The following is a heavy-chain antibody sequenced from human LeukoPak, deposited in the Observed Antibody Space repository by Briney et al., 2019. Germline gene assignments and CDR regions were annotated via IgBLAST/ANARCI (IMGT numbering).Heavy chain of an antibody. Sequence: SETLSLTCSVSGGSISSSSYYWGWIRQPPGKGLEWIGSIYYSGSTYYNPSLKSRVTISVDTSKNQFSLKLSSVTAADTAVYYCARTRPPRPNIWFGEPSYGMDVWGQGTTVTVSS. J-gene: IGHJ6*02. D-gene: IGHD3-10*01. CDR2: IYYSGST. V-gene: IGHV4-39*07. CDR1: GGSISSSSYY. CDR3: ARTRPPRPNIWFGEPSYGMDV.